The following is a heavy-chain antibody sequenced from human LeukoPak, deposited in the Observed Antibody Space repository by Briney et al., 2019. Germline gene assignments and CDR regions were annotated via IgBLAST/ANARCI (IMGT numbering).Heavy chain of an antibody. CDR1: GGSISSSSYY. V-gene: IGHV4-39*01. D-gene: IGHD3-3*01. CDR2: IYYSGST. Sequence: SETLSLTCTVSGGSISSSSYYWGWIRQPPGKGLEWIGSIYYSGSTYYNPSLKSRITTSVDTSKNQFSLKLSSVTAADTAVYYCASGTYYDFWSGYSDAFDIWGQGTMVTVSS. J-gene: IGHJ3*02. CDR3: ASGTYYDFWSGYSDAFDI.